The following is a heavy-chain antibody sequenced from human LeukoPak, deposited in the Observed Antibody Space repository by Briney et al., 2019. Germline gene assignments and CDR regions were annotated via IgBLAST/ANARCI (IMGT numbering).Heavy chain of an antibody. J-gene: IGHJ6*03. CDR2: IHHTGAT. D-gene: IGHD3-9*01. CDR3: ARGRLDYYYMDV. CDR1: GGSLSGYF. V-gene: IGHV4-34*01. Sequence: PSETLSLTCAVYGGSLSGYFWSWIRQPPGKGLEWIGVIHHTGATNYKPSLKSRVSISLDMSKNQLSLEMRSVTAADTAVYYCARGRLDYYYMDVWGRGTTVTVSS.